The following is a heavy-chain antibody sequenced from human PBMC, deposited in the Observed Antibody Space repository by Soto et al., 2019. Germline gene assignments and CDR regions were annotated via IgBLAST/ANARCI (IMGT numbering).Heavy chain of an antibody. D-gene: IGHD3-10*01. V-gene: IGHV1-2*02. CDR2: INPNSGGT. CDR3: ARSLGDRGFDY. J-gene: IGHJ4*02. CDR1: GYTFTGYY. Sequence: EASVKVSCKASGYTFTGYYMHWVLQAPGQGLEWMGWINPNSGGTNYAQKFQGRVTMTRDTSISTAYMELSRLRSDDTAVYYCARSLGDRGFDYWGQGTLVTVSS.